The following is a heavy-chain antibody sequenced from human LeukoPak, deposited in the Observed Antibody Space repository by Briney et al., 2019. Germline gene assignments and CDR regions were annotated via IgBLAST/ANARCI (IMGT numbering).Heavy chain of an antibody. D-gene: IGHD2/OR15-2a*01. Sequence: SETLSLTCTVSGGSISSYYWSWIRQPAGKGLEWIGRIYTSGSTNYNPSLKSRVTMSVDTSKNQFSLKLSSVTAADTAVYYCARDRYFNLRDYYYYYMDVWGKGTTVTVSS. CDR1: GGSISSYY. V-gene: IGHV4-4*07. CDR2: IYTSGST. CDR3: ARDRYFNLRDYYYYYMDV. J-gene: IGHJ6*03.